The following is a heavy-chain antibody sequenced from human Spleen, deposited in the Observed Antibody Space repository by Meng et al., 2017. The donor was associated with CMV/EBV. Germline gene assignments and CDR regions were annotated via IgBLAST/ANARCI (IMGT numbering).Heavy chain of an antibody. CDR3: ARERANTRWLDY. V-gene: IGHV1-69*05. D-gene: IGHD6-19*01. CDR1: GGTFSSYA. CDR2: IIPIFGTA. J-gene: IGHJ4*02. Sequence: SVKVSCKASGGTFSSYAISWVRQAPGQGLEWMGGIIPIFGTANYAQKFQGRVTITTDESTSTAYMELSSLRSEDTAVYYCARERANTRWLDYWGQGTLVTVSS.